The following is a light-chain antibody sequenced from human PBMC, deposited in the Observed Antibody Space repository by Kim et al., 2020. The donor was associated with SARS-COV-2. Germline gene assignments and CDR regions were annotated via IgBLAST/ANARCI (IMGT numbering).Light chain of an antibody. V-gene: IGKV1-39*01. CDR2: AAS. J-gene: IGKJ2*01. CDR3: QQSYSTHT. CDR1: QSISSY. Sequence: GDRVTITCRASQSISSYLNWYQQKPGKAPKLLIYAASSLQSGVPSRFSGSGSGTDFTLTISSLQPEDFATYYCQQSYSTHTFGQGTKLEI.